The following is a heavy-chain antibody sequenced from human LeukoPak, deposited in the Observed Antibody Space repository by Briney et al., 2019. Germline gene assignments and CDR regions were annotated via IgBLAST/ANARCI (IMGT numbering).Heavy chain of an antibody. CDR3: ARGNTGSSGLWDS. V-gene: IGHV3-74*01. D-gene: IGHD1-26*01. J-gene: IGHJ4*02. Sequence: GGPLRLSCVASGFSITTSWIHWVRQAPGRGLVWVSRVNPSGSSTNYADFVKGRFTISRDSARNTVYLQMNSLRADDSAVYYCARGNTGSSGLWDSWGQGTLVTVSS. CDR2: VNPSGSST. CDR1: GFSITTSW.